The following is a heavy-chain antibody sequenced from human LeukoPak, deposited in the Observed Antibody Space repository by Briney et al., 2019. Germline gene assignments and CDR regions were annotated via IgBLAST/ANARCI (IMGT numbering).Heavy chain of an antibody. V-gene: IGHV4-59*08. Sequence: SETLSLTCTVSGGSISSYYWSWIRQPPGKGLEWIGYIYHSGSTDYNSSLKGRVTMSVGTSKDRFSLRLSSGTAADTAVYYCVRVDNGGNYFDYWGQGTLVTVSS. CDR2: IYHSGST. CDR3: VRVDNGGNYFDY. D-gene: IGHD4-23*01. CDR1: GGSISSYY. J-gene: IGHJ4*02.